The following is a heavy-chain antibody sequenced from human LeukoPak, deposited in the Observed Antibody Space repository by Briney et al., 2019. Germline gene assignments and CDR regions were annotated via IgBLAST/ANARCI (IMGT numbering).Heavy chain of an antibody. CDR1: GFTFSSYG. D-gene: IGHD3-9*01. CDR2: ISYDGSNK. CDR3: AKGITIFSEYYFDY. J-gene: IGHJ4*02. V-gene: IGHV3-30*18. Sequence: GGSLRLSCAASGFTFSSYGMHWVRQAPGKGLEWVAVISYDGSNKYYADSAKGRFTISRDNSKNTLYLQMNSLRAEDTAVYYCAKGITIFSEYYFDYWGQGTLVTVSS.